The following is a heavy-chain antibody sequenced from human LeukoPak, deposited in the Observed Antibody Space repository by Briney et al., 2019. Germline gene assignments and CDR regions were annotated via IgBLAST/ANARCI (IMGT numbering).Heavy chain of an antibody. CDR3: ARFLKSPKEIVVVPAARDAFDI. CDR1: SGSISSGGYY. V-gene: IGHV4-30-2*01. Sequence: SETLSLTCTVSSGSISSGGYYWSWIRQPPGKGLEWIGNIYYSGSTYYIPSLKSRVTISVDRSKNQFSLKLTSVTAADTAVYYCARFLKSPKEIVVVPAARDAFDIWGQGTMVTVSS. J-gene: IGHJ3*02. CDR2: IYYSGST. D-gene: IGHD2-2*01.